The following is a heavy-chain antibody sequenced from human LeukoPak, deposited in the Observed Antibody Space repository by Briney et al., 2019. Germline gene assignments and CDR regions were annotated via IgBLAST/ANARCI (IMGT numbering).Heavy chain of an antibody. V-gene: IGHV4-4*02. D-gene: IGHD3-3*02. CDR2: ISLTGLT. CDR3: ARRVLESSIISERNWLDL. J-gene: IGHJ5*02. Sequence: SETLSLTCGVSGGSISNTNWWSWVRRPPGQGLEGSGEISLTGLTHYNPSLERGVTISPEKVKKKLSLNLTSVTAADTAVYYCARRVLESSIISERNWLDLWGQGTLVTVSS. CDR1: GGSISNTNW.